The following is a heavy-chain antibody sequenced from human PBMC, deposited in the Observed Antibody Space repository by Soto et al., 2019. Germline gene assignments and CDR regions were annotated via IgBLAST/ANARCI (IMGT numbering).Heavy chain of an antibody. Sequence: QTLARTCAMSGDSVSSNSAAWIWIRLSPSRGLEWLARTYYRSRWYNDYAVSVRSRIAVNPDTSKNQFSLQLTSVTPEDTAVYYCAGTTSHQWYYMDVWGKGTTVTVSS. CDR3: AGTTSHQWYYMDV. D-gene: IGHD1-7*01. CDR1: GDSVSSNSAA. CDR2: TYYRSRWYN. J-gene: IGHJ6*03. V-gene: IGHV6-1*01.